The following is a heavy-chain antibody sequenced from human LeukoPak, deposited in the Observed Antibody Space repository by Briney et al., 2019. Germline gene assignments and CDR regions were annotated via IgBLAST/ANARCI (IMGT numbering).Heavy chain of an antibody. Sequence: ASVKVSCKASGYTFTSYDINWVRQATGQGLEWMGWMNPNSGNTGYAQKFQGRVTMTRNTSISTAYMELSSLRSEDTAMYYCAREYSSSWYGYFDLWGRGTLVTVSS. CDR2: MNPNSGNT. D-gene: IGHD6-13*01. CDR3: AREYSSSWYGYFDL. J-gene: IGHJ2*01. V-gene: IGHV1-8*01. CDR1: GYTFTSYD.